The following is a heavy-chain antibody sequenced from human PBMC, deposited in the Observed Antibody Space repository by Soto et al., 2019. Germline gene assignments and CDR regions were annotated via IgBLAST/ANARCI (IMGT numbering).Heavy chain of an antibody. CDR3: ARDHNFGFILYAMDV. CDR1: GFTFSNYG. CDR2: VSANNGHT. J-gene: IGHJ6*02. V-gene: IGHV1-18*01. Sequence: GASVKVSCKASGFTFSNYGLNWVRQAPGQGLEWMGWVSANNGHTNYAQNLQGRVTMTSDTSTSIVYMEMSSLKSEDTAVYYCARDHNFGFILYAMDVWGQGTTVTVSS. D-gene: IGHD2-15*01.